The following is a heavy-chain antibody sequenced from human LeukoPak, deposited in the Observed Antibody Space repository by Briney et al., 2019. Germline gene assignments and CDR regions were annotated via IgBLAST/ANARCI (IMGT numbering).Heavy chain of an antibody. CDR3: ALGWFGRRSLDY. D-gene: IGHD3-10*01. J-gene: IGHJ4*02. V-gene: IGHV4-59*01. CDR2: IFYSGST. CDR1: GGSISSYY. Sequence: SETLPLTCTVSGGSISSYYWSWIRQPPGKGLEWIGYIFYSGSTHYNPSLKSRVTISVDTSKNQFSLKLSSVTAADTAVYYCALGWFGRRSLDYWGQGTLVTVSS.